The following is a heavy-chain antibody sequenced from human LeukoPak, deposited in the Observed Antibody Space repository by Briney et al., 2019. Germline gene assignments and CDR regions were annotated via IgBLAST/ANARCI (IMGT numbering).Heavy chain of an antibody. Sequence: GGSLRLSCAASGFTVSSNYMSWVRQAPGKGLEWVSVIYSGGSTYYADSVKGRFTISRDNSKNTLYLQMNSLRAEDTAVYYCGKGFIGDFWRGYYRTWGQGTLVTVSS. J-gene: IGHJ4*02. CDR1: GFTVSSNY. CDR3: GKGFIGDFWRGYYRT. V-gene: IGHV3-66*01. D-gene: IGHD3-3*01. CDR2: IYSGGST.